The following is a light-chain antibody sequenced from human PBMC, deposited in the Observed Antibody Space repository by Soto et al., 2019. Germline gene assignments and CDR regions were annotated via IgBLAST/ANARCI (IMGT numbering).Light chain of an antibody. CDR3: AAWDDSLSGYV. J-gene: IGLJ1*01. V-gene: IGLV1-47*01. CDR2: RNN. CDR1: SSNIGSNY. Sequence: QPVLTQPPSASGTPGQRVTIFCSGSSSNIGSNYVYWYQRLPGTAPKLLIYRNNQRPSGVPDRFSGSKSGTSASLAISGLRSEDEADYYCAAWDDSLSGYVFGTGTKLTVL.